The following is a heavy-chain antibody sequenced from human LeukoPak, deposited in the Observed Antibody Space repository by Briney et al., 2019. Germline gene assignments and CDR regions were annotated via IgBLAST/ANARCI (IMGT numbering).Heavy chain of an antibody. CDR2: INHSGST. CDR1: GGSFSGHY. J-gene: IGHJ4*02. Sequence: SETLSLTCAVYGGSFSGHYWSWIRQPPGKGLEWIGEINHSGSTNYNPSLKSRVTISVDTSKNQFSLKLSSVTAADTAVYYCARYCSSTSCPPFDYWGQGTLVTVSS. V-gene: IGHV4-34*01. CDR3: ARYCSSTSCPPFDY. D-gene: IGHD2-2*01.